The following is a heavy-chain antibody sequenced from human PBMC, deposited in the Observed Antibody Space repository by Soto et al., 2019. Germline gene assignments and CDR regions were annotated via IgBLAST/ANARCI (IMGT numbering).Heavy chain of an antibody. CDR2: IYYSGST. Sequence: QVQLQESGPGLVKPSQTLSLTCTVSGGSISSGDYYWSWIRQPPGKGLGWIGYIYYSGSTYYNPSPKSRVTISVDTSKNQFSLKLRSVTAADTAVYYCASSIVVVPSFDYWGQGTLVTVSS. J-gene: IGHJ4*02. CDR3: ASSIVVVPSFDY. V-gene: IGHV4-30-4*01. CDR1: GGSISSGDYY. D-gene: IGHD2-15*01.